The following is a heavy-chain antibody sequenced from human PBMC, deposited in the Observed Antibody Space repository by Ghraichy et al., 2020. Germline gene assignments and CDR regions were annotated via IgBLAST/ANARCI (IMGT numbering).Heavy chain of an antibody. CDR2: INAGNGNT. V-gene: IGHV1-3*01. J-gene: IGHJ3*02. CDR1: GYTFTRYA. CDR3: ARAYHYYDSSGSNPWAFDI. D-gene: IGHD3-22*01. Sequence: ASVKVSCKASGYTFTRYAMHWVRQAPGQRLEWMGWINAGNGNTKYSQKFQGRVTITRDTSASTAYMELSSLRSEDTAVYYCARAYHYYDSSGSNPWAFDIWGQGAMVTVSS.